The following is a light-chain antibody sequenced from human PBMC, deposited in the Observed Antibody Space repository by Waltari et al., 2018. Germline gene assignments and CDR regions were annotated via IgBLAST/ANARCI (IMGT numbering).Light chain of an antibody. J-gene: IGKJ1*01. Sequence: EIVLTLSPVTLSLSPGESDTLSCRASESVRRALAWYQQRPGQAPRLLIYDASARATGIPDRFSGSGSGTDFSLTISRLEPEDFALYYCQHYRSLPVTFGQGTKVEIK. CDR1: ESVRRA. CDR3: QHYRSLPVT. CDR2: DAS. V-gene: IGKV3-20*01.